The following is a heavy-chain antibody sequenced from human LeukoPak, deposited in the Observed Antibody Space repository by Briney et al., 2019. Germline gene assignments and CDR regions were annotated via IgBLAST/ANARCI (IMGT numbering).Heavy chain of an antibody. J-gene: IGHJ4*02. D-gene: IGHD1-26*01. V-gene: IGHV4-39*07. CDR1: GGSISSSSYY. Sequence: PSETLSLTCTVSGGSISSSSYYWGWIRQPPGKGLEWIGSIYYSGSTYYNPSLKSRVTISVDTSKNQFSLKLSSVTAADTAVYYCASDSLLVGATPQDDYWGQGTLVTVSS. CDR3: ASDSLLVGATPQDDY. CDR2: IYYSGST.